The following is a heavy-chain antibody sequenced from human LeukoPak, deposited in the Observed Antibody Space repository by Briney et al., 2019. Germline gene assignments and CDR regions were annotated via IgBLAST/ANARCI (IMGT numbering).Heavy chain of an antibody. CDR1: GFTFSSYG. Sequence: PGGSLRLSCAASGFTFSSYGMHWVRQAPGKGLEWVAVISYDGSNKYYADSVKGRFTISRDNSKNTLYLQMNSLRAEDTAVYYCAKDRWFGELSYYYYGMDVWGQGTTVAASS. D-gene: IGHD3-10*01. V-gene: IGHV3-30*18. CDR3: AKDRWFGELSYYYYGMDV. J-gene: IGHJ6*02. CDR2: ISYDGSNK.